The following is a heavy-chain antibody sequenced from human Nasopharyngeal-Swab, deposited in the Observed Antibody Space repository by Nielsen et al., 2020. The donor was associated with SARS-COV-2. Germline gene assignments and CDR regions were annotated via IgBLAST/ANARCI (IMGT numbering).Heavy chain of an antibody. CDR1: GGTFSSYA. J-gene: IGHJ4*02. Sequence: SVKVSCKASGGTFSSYAISWVRQAPGQGLAWMGGIIPIFGTANYAQKLQGRVTITADKSTSTAYMALSSLRSEDTAVYYCAGWWYDSSGYYYASLDYWGQGTLVTVSS. CDR2: IIPIFGTA. CDR3: AGWWYDSSGYYYASLDY. V-gene: IGHV1-69*06. D-gene: IGHD3-22*01.